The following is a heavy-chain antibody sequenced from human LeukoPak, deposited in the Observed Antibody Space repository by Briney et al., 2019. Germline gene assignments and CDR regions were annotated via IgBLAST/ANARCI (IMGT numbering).Heavy chain of an antibody. CDR2: IRRKTEGGTT. CDR1: GFTFSSNW. V-gene: IGHV3-15*01. CDR3: TTDSNWGFFD. D-gene: IGHD7-27*01. Sequence: PGGSLRLSCAASGFTFSSNWMTWVRQAPGKGLEWDGRIRRKTEGGTTDYNAPVKGRFTISRDDSKNTLYLQMNSLKTEDTAVYYCTTDSNWGFFDWGQGTLVTVSS. J-gene: IGHJ4*02.